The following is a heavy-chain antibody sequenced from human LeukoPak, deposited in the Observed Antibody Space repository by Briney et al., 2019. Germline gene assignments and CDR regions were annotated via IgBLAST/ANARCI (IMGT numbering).Heavy chain of an antibody. CDR2: IYSGGST. J-gene: IGHJ4*02. Sequence: GGSLRLSCAASGFTVSSNYMSWVRQAPGKGLEWVSVIYSGGSTYYADSVKGRFTISRDNSKNTLYLQMNSLRAEDTAVYYSARVTVRPWYYFDYWGQGTLVTVSS. CDR3: ARVTVRPWYYFDY. CDR1: GFTVSSNY. D-gene: IGHD4/OR15-4a*01. V-gene: IGHV3-66*01.